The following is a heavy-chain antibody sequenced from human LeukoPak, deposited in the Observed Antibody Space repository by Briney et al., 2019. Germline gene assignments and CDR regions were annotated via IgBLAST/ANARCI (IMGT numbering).Heavy chain of an antibody. CDR1: GGTFSSYA. V-gene: IGHV1-69*06. CDR3: ARDVDYYYYMDV. Sequence: SVKVSCKASGGTFSSYAISWVRQAPGQGLEWMGGIIPIFGTANYAQKFQGRVTITADKSTSTAYMELSSLRSEDTAVYYCARDVDYYYYMDVWGKGTTVTISS. CDR2: IIPIFGTA. J-gene: IGHJ6*03. D-gene: IGHD2-21*01.